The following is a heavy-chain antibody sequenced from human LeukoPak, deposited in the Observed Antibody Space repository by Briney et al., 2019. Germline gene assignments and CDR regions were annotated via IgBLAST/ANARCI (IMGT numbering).Heavy chain of an antibody. CDR1: GGSLSSSSYY. CDR2: IYYSGST. CDR3: AGFPPDDY. Sequence: PSETLSLTCTVSGGSLSSSSYYWGWFRQPPGKGLEWIGSIYYSGSTYYNPSLKSRVTISVDTSKNQFSLKLSSVTAADTAVYYCAGFPPDDYWGQGTLVTVSS. V-gene: IGHV4-39*07. J-gene: IGHJ4*02. D-gene: IGHD1-14*01.